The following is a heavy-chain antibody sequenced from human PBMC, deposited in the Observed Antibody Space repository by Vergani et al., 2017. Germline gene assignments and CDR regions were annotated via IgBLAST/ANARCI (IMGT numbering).Heavy chain of an antibody. V-gene: IGHV3-11*01. D-gene: IGHD2-15*01. CDR1: GFTFRDYY. Sequence: QVQLVESGGGLVKPGGSLRLSCAASGFTFRDYYISWIRPAPGKGLEWVSYISSSGCTIYYADPVKGRVTIRRDNAKNSLYLQMNSLRAEDTAVYYCARGYCSGGSCKPFDPWGQGTLVTVSS. CDR3: ARGYCSGGSCKPFDP. J-gene: IGHJ5*02. CDR2: ISSSGCTI.